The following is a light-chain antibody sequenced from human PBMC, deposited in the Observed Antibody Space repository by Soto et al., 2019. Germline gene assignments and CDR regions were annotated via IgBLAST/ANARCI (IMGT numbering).Light chain of an antibody. Sequence: ESVLTQSPATLSLSPGDRATLSCRASQSITNSLAWYRHQPGQPPRLLIYGASKRATGIPARFIGSGSGTHFTLTISSLEPEDFGLYYCQQRSNWPSVTFGGGTKVEIK. CDR2: GAS. V-gene: IGKV3-11*01. CDR1: QSITNS. J-gene: IGKJ4*01. CDR3: QQRSNWPSVT.